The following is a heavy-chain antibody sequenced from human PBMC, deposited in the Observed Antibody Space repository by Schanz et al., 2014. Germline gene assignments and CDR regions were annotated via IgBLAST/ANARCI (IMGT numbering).Heavy chain of an antibody. J-gene: IGHJ3*02. CDR2: IYSGGDT. CDR3: AKRCSSTSCSHGAFDI. V-gene: IGHV3-66*01. Sequence: EVHLVESGGALVQPGGSLRLSCVVSGFILSDHFVDWVRQAPGKGLEWVSLIYSGGDTNYAGSVKGRFTISRDGSKNTLYLQMNSLRAEDTAIYYCAKRCSSTSCSHGAFDIWGQGTMVTVSS. CDR1: GFILSDHF. D-gene: IGHD2-2*01.